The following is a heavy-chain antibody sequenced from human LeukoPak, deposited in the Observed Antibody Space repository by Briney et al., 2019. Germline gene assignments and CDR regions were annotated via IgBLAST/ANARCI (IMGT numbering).Heavy chain of an antibody. J-gene: IGHJ4*02. V-gene: IGHV3-30*03. CDR1: GFSFISYG. CDR3: ARDSYGYDY. CDR2: ISDDGRRK. Sequence: GGSLRLSCAASGFSFISYGMHWVRQAPGKGLEWVGVISDDGRRKDYADSVKGRFTISRDNSKDTLCLQMNSLRAEDTAVYYCARDSYGYDYWGQGTLVTVSS. D-gene: IGHD5-18*01.